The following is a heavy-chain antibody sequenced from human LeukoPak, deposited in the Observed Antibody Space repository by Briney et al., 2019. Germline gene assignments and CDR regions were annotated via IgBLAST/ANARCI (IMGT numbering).Heavy chain of an antibody. J-gene: IGHJ4*02. Sequence: GGSLRLSCAASGFTFSSYAMHWVRQAPGKGLEYVSAISSNGGSTYYANSVKGRFTISRDNSKNTLYLQMGSLRAEDMAVYYCARGQPGSRYDFWSGSPSWGQGTLVTVSS. CDR1: GFTFSSYA. CDR2: ISSNGGST. CDR3: ARGQPGSRYDFWSGSPS. V-gene: IGHV3-64*01. D-gene: IGHD3-3*01.